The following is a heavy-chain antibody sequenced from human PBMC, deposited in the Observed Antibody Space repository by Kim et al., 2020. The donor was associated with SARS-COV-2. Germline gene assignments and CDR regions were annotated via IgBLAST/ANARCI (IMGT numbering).Heavy chain of an antibody. Sequence: GGSLRLSCAASGFTFDDYAMHWVRQAPGKGLEWVSGISWNSGSIGYADSVKGRFTISRDNAKNSLYLQMNSLRAEDTALYYCAKTALENYDSSGYPSPYHFDYWGQGTLVTVSS. V-gene: IGHV3-9*01. J-gene: IGHJ4*02. CDR2: ISWNSGSI. CDR3: AKTALENYDSSGYPSPYHFDY. D-gene: IGHD3-22*01. CDR1: GFTFDDYA.